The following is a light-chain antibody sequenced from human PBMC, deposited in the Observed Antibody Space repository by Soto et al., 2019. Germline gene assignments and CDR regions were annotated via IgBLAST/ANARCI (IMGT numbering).Light chain of an antibody. J-gene: IGLJ1*01. CDR3: CSYAVTYYV. V-gene: IGLV2-11*01. Sequence: QSVLTQPRSVSGSPGQSVTISCTGTSSDVGGYNHVSWYQQHPGKAPKLMIYDVSKRPSGVPDRFSGSKSGNTASLTISGLQAEDEADYYCCSYAVTYYVFGTGTKLTVL. CDR2: DVS. CDR1: SSDVGGYNH.